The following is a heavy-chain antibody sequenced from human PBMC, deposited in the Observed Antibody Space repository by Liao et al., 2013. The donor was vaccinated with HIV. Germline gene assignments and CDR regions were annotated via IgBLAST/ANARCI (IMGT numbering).Heavy chain of an antibody. D-gene: IGHD3-10*01. Sequence: QVQLQESGPGLVQPSETLSLTCTVSGDSISSGDYYWTWIRQPPGKGLEWIGYISYSGNTFYSPSLKSRVTISVDTSKNQFSLKLSSVTAADTAVYYCARDPWITGTGIDPWGQGTLVTVSS. CDR3: ARDPWITGTGIDP. CDR2: ISYSGNT. CDR1: GDSISSGDYY. V-gene: IGHV4-30-4*08. J-gene: IGHJ5*02.